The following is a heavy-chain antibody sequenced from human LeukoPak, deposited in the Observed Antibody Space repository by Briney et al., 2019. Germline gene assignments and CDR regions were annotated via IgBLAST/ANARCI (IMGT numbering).Heavy chain of an antibody. CDR1: GFTFSSYA. J-gene: IGHJ4*02. CDR3: AREPNGSGSRPFDC. Sequence: GGSLRLSCAASGFTFSSYAMPWVRQAPGKGLEWVAVISYDGSNKYYADSMKGRFTISRDNSKNTLYLQMNSLRAEDTAVYYCAREPNGSGSRPFDCWGQGTLVTVSS. V-gene: IGHV3-30-3*01. D-gene: IGHD3-10*01. CDR2: ISYDGSNK.